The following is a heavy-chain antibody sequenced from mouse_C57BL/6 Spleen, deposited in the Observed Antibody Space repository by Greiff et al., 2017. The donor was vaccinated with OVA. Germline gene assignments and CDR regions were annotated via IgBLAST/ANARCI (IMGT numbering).Heavy chain of an antibody. Sequence: EVKLMESGAELVKPGASVKLSCTASGFNIKDYYMHWVKQRTEQGLEWIGRIDPEDGETKYAPKFQGKATITADTSSNTAYLQLSSLTSEDTAVYYCARPTVVAYYFDYWGQGTTLTVSS. D-gene: IGHD1-1*01. CDR1: GFNIKDYY. V-gene: IGHV14-2*01. CDR3: ARPTVVAYYFDY. J-gene: IGHJ2*01. CDR2: IDPEDGET.